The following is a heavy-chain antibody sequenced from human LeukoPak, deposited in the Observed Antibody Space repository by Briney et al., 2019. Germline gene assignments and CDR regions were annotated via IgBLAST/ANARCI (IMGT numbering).Heavy chain of an antibody. CDR2: IYHSGST. J-gene: IGHJ4*02. CDR3: ARDRGTWNDDGFDY. D-gene: IGHD1-1*01. CDR1: GGSIGTYY. Sequence: SETLSLTCAVSGGSIGTYYWSWLRQSPGKGLEWIGYIYHSGSTNYNPSLQSRVTMSVDTSKNQFSLKLSSVTAADTAVYYCARDRGTWNDDGFDYWGQGTLVTVSS. V-gene: IGHV4-59*12.